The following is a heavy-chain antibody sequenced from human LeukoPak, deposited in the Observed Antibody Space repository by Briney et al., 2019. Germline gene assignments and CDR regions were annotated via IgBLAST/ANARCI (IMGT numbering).Heavy chain of an antibody. V-gene: IGHV4-4*02. Sequence: SETLSLTCAVSGGSISSSNRWSWVRQPPGKGLEWIGEIYHSGSTNYNPSLKSRVTISVDKSKNQFSLKLSSVTAADTAVYYCAKTYDSSGYDDAFDIWGQGTMVTVSS. CDR1: GGSISSSNR. CDR3: AKTYDSSGYDDAFDI. J-gene: IGHJ3*02. D-gene: IGHD3-22*01. CDR2: IYHSGST.